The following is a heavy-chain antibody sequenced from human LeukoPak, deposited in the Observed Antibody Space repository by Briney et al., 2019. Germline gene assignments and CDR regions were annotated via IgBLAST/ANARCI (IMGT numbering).Heavy chain of an antibody. CDR3: AREAEAFDI. CDR1: GFTFSRYA. V-gene: IGHV3-30-3*01. Sequence: GSLRLSCAASGFTFSRYAMHWVRQAPGKGLEWVAVISYDGSNEYYADSVKGRFTISRDNSKNTLYLQMNSLRAEDTAVYYCAREAEAFDIWGQGTMVTVSS. CDR2: ISYDGSNE. J-gene: IGHJ3*02.